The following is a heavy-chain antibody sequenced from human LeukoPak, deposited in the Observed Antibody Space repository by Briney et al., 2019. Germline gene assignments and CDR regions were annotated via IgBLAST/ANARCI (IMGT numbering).Heavy chain of an antibody. V-gene: IGHV3-7*05. D-gene: IGHD2-2*01. J-gene: IGHJ4*02. CDR1: GFTFSSYW. Sequence: GGSLRLSCAASGFTFSSYWMSWFRQAPGKGLEGGANIKQDGSEKYYVESVKGRFTISRDNAKNSLYLQMNSLRAEDTAVYYCASDVGYCSSTSCFILQGCYFDYWGQGTLVTVSS. CDR3: ASDVGYCSSTSCFILQGCYFDY. CDR2: IKQDGSEK.